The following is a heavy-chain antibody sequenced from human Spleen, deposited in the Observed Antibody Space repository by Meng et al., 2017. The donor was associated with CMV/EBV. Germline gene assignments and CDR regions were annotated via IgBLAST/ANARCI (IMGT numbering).Heavy chain of an antibody. CDR1: GFTFSNYA. CDR3: AKAFSSSWYREYYDS. J-gene: IGHJ4*02. CDR2: VTGSGGST. V-gene: IGHV3-23*01. Sequence: GGSLRLSCAASGFTFSNYAMSWVRQAPGEGLEWVSAVTGSGGSTYYADSVKGRFTISRDNSKNTLYLQMNSLRVEDTAVYYCAKAFSSSWYREYYDSWGQGTLVTVSS. D-gene: IGHD6-13*01.